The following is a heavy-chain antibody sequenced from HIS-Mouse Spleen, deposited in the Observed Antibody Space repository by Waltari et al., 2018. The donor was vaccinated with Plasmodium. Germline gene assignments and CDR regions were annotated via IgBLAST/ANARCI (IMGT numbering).Heavy chain of an antibody. CDR3: ASSGSGSYYY. CDR2: INHSGST. J-gene: IGHJ4*02. V-gene: IGHV4-34*01. CDR1: GGSFSCYY. D-gene: IGHD3-10*01. Sequence: QVQLQQWGAGLLKPSETLSLTCAVYGGSFSCYYWSWLRRPPGKGLEWIGEINHSGSTNYNPSLKSRVTISVDTSKTQFSLKLSSVTAADTAVYYCASSGSGSYYYWGQGTLVTVSS.